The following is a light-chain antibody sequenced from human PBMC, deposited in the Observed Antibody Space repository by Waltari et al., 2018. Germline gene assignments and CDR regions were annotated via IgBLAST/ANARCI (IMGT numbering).Light chain of an antibody. CDR3: QQSKNAPLT. J-gene: IGKJ4*01. CDR2: AAS. V-gene: IGKV1-39*01. CDR1: QYINDY. Sequence: DIQMTQSPSSLSASVGDRVSIACRASQYINDYLNWYQQKPGKAPKRLISAASSLQSGVPSRFSGSGSGTVFTLTISNLQPEDFATYYCQQSKNAPLTFGRGTRVEI.